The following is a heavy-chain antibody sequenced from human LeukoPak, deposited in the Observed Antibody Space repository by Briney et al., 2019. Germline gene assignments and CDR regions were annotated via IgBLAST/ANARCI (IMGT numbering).Heavy chain of an antibody. CDR2: INTDGSTT. CDR3: ARGTYCSGGTCYFLIDY. Sequence: GGSLRLSCAASGFTLSSYWIHWVRQAPGQGLVWVSRINTDGSTTTYADSVKGRFTISRDNAKNTVYLQMNSLRAEDTAVYYCARGTYCSGGTCYFLIDYWGQGTLVTVSS. CDR1: GFTLSSYW. V-gene: IGHV3-74*01. J-gene: IGHJ4*02. D-gene: IGHD2-15*01.